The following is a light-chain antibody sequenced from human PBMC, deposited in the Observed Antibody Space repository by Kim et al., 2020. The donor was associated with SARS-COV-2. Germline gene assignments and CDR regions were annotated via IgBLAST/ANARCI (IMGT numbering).Light chain of an antibody. CDR3: QQYDEYPWT. CDR2: GTS. Sequence: DIQMTQSPSTLSASVGDRVTISCRASQSISHWLAWYKQTSGKAPKVIIYGTSDLESGVPSRFSGSGSGTQFTLTITSLQPDDFAIYYCQQYDEYPWTFGQVTKVDIK. V-gene: IGKV1-5*03. J-gene: IGKJ1*01. CDR1: QSISHW.